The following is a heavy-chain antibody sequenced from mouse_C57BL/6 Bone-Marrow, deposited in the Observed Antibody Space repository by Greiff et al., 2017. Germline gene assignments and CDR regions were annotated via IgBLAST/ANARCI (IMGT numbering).Heavy chain of an antibody. J-gene: IGHJ3*01. CDR2: LWGGGST. V-gene: IGHV2-9*01. D-gene: IGHD1-1*01. Sequence: VQLVESGPGLVAPSQSLSITCTVSGFSLTSYGVDWVRQPPGKGLAWLGVLWGGGSTNYNSALMSRLSISKDNSKSQVFLKMNSLHTYDTARYYCAKLYGTPFAYWGQGTLVTVSA. CDR1: GFSLTSYG. CDR3: AKLYGTPFAY.